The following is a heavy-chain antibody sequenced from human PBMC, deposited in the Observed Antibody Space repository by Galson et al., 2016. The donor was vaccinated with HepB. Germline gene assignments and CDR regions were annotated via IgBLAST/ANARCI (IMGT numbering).Heavy chain of an antibody. Sequence: LSLTCNVSGGSISGTEFYWGWIRQPPGRGLEWIGSLYYGGSTNYNPSLETRVTISVDTSKNHLSLSLSSVTAADTAVYYCATGIVVAGKMYYYYMDVWGKGTSVTASS. CDR3: ATGIVVAGKMYYYYMDV. D-gene: IGHD6-19*01. J-gene: IGHJ6*03. CDR1: GGSISGTEFY. V-gene: IGHV4-39*01. CDR2: LYYGGST.